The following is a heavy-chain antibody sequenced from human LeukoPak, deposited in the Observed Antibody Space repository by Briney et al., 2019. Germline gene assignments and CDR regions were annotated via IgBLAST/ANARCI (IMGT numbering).Heavy chain of an antibody. V-gene: IGHV3-9*01. J-gene: IGHJ4*02. CDR2: ISWNSGSI. D-gene: IGHD6-19*01. CDR1: GFIFNNYA. CDR3: AKDNRRHYTSGPNPDSLH. Sequence: PGRSLRLSCAGSGFIFNNYAMHWVRQPPGKGLEWVSGISWNSGSIDNADSVKGRFTISRDNAKNSLYLQMNSLRVEDTAIYYCAKDNRRHYTSGPNPDSLHWGQGALVTVSS.